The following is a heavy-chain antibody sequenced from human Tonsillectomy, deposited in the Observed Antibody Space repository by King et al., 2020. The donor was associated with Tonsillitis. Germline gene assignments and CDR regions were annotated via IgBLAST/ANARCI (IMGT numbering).Heavy chain of an antibody. CDR3: ARTPSSSTRG. CDR2: ISRSGGTI. J-gene: IGHJ4*02. CDR1: GFTFSSYE. V-gene: IGHV3-48*03. D-gene: IGHD6-13*01. Sequence: VQLVESGGGLVQPGGSLRLSCAASGFTFSSYEMNWVRQAPGKGLEWVSYISRSGGTIYYADSVKGRFTTSRDNAKNSLYLQMNSLRAEDTAVYYCARTPSSSTRGWGQGTLVTVSS.